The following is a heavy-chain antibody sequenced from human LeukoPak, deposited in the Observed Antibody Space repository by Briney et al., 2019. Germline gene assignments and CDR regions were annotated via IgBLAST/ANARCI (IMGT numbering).Heavy chain of an antibody. CDR1: GYSISSGYY. D-gene: IGHD6-13*01. CDR3: ARVREVWYSSSWHDAFDI. V-gene: IGHV4-38-2*01. Sequence: PSDTLSLTCAVSGYSISSGYYWGWIRPPPGKGLEGIGIIYHSGSTYYNPSLKRRVTISVDTSKNQFSLKLSSVTAADTAVYYCARVREVWYSSSWHDAFDIWGQGTMVTVSS. J-gene: IGHJ3*02. CDR2: IYHSGST.